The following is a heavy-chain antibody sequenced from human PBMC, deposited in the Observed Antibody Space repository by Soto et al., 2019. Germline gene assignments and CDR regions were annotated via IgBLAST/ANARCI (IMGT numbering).Heavy chain of an antibody. CDR1: GFTFSSYE. V-gene: IGHV3-48*03. J-gene: IGHJ6*02. CDR2: ISSSGSTK. Sequence: PGGSLRLSCEGSGFTFSSYEMNWVRQAPGKGLEWVSYISSSGSTKNYADSVKGRFTISRDNVKNSLYLQMNSLRAEDTAVYYCARVPRNFYYNGMDVWGPGTTVTVSS. CDR3: ARVPRNFYYNGMDV.